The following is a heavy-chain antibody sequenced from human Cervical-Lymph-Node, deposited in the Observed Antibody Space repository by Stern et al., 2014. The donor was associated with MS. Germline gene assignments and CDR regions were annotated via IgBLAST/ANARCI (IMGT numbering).Heavy chain of an antibody. D-gene: IGHD1-26*01. V-gene: IGHV5-51*03. CDR2: LYPGDSDI. Sequence: VQLVQSGAEATKPGESLKISCKASGYTFTSHWIGWVRQMPGKGLEWMGILYPGDSDIRYSPSFYGQVTISVDKSISVAYLQWSSLQASDTAMYYCARLPRIVGARGHFDYWGQGTLVTVSS. CDR1: GYTFTSHW. J-gene: IGHJ4*02. CDR3: ARLPRIVGARGHFDY.